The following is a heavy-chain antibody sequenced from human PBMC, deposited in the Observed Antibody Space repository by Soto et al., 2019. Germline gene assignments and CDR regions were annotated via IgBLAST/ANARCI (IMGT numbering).Heavy chain of an antibody. CDR1: GFTFSSYA. CDR2: ITSNGGNT. CDR3: ARRIPFGYGMDV. D-gene: IGHD2-21*01. V-gene: IGHV3-64*01. J-gene: IGHJ6*02. Sequence: LRLSCAASGFTFSSYAMHWVRQAPRKGLEYFSAITSNGGNTDYASSVKGRFTISRDNSKNTLYLQMGSLRAEDMAVYYCARRIPFGYGMDVWGQGTTVTVSS.